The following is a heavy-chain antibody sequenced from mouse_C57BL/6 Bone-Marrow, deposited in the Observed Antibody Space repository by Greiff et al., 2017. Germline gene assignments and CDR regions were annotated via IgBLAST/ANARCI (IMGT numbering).Heavy chain of an antibody. CDR3: ARPIYGGYPWYFDV. V-gene: IGHV1-69*01. CDR2: IDPSDSYT. CDR1: GYTFTSYW. Sequence: QVQLKQPGAELVMPGASVKLSCKASGYTFTSYWMHWVKQRPGQGLEWIGEIDPSDSYTNYNQKFKGKSTLTVDKSSSTAYMQLSSLTSEDSAVYDCARPIYGGYPWYFDVWGTGTTVTVSS. D-gene: IGHD2-3*01. J-gene: IGHJ1*03.